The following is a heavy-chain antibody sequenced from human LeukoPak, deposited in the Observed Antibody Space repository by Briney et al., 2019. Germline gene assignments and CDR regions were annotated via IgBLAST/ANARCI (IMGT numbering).Heavy chain of an antibody. CDR3: ATDLGMVLVPDAFDM. Sequence: ASVKVSCKVSGYTLTELSMNWVRQAPGQGLEWMGGFDLEEGETIYPQKFQGRVTMTEDTSTDTAYMQLSSLRSEDTAVYYCATDLGMVLVPDAFDMWGQGTMVTVSS. CDR2: FDLEEGET. J-gene: IGHJ3*02. V-gene: IGHV1-24*01. CDR1: GYTLTELS. D-gene: IGHD2-8*01.